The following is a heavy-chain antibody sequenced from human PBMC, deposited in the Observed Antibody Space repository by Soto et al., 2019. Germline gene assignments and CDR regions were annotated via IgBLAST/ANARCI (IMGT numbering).Heavy chain of an antibody. J-gene: IGHJ3*01. Sequence: SGPTLVNPTQTLTLTCTFSGFSLSTYKMCVSWVRQPPGKALEWLARIDWDDDKYYSTSLKTRLTISKDTSKNQVVLTLTNMDPGDTATYYCARTRPPAPPAIYTWGQGTMVTISS. CDR2: IDWDDDK. D-gene: IGHD3-3*01. V-gene: IGHV2-70*11. CDR3: ARTRPPAPPAIYT. CDR1: GFSLSTYKMC.